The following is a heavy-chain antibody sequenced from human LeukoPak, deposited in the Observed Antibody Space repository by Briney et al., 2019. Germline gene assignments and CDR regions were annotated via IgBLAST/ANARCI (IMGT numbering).Heavy chain of an antibody. J-gene: IGHJ3*01. D-gene: IGHD2-2*01. Sequence: PGGSLRLSCAASGFTVSRNYMSWVRQAPGKGLEWVSAISGSGGSTFYADSVKGRFTISRDNSKNTLFLQMNGLRAEDTAVYYCAKDRSCSGSSCNVGSWGQGTMVTVSS. CDR2: ISGSGGST. CDR3: AKDRSCSGSSCNVGS. V-gene: IGHV3-23*01. CDR1: GFTVSRNY.